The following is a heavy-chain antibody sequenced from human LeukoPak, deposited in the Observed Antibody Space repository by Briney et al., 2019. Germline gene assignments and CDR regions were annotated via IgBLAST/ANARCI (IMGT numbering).Heavy chain of an antibody. J-gene: IGHJ4*02. CDR1: GGSISIYY. CDR2: IYYSGST. CDR3: ARDYYDSSGNYYFDY. D-gene: IGHD3-22*01. Sequence: SETLSLTCTVSGGSISIYYWSWIRQPPGKGLEWIGYIYYSGSTNYNPSLKSRVTISVDTSKNQFSLKLSSVTAADTAVYYCARDYYDSSGNYYFDYRGQGTLVTVSS. V-gene: IGHV4-59*01.